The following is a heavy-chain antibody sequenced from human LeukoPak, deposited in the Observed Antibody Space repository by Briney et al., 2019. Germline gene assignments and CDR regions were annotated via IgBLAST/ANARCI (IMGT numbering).Heavy chain of an antibody. J-gene: IGHJ4*02. Sequence: GGSLRLSCGASGFTLTDYNMHWVRQAPGKGLEYVAFIRFDGTTEYYTDSVKGRFTMSRDKSKNTLYLQMNSLRGEDTAVYYCARGAAVALELWGQGALVTVSS. CDR2: IRFDGTTE. CDR3: ARGAAVALEL. D-gene: IGHD6-19*01. CDR1: GFTLTDYN. V-gene: IGHV3-30*02.